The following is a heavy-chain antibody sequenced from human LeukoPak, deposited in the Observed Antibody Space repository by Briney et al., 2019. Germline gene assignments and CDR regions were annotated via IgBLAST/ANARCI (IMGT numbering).Heavy chain of an antibody. Sequence: GGSPRLSCAASGFTFSIYWMHWVRQAPGKGLVWVSRIDSDGSSTSYADSVKGRFTISRDNAKNTLYLQMNSLRAEDTAVYYCARGPGAPYHFDSWGQGTLVTVSS. J-gene: IGHJ4*02. V-gene: IGHV3-74*01. D-gene: IGHD4-17*01. CDR1: GFTFSIYW. CDR3: ARGPGAPYHFDS. CDR2: IDSDGSST.